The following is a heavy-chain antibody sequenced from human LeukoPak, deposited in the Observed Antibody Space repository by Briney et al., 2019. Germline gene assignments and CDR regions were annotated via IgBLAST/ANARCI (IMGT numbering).Heavy chain of an antibody. J-gene: IGHJ4*02. CDR1: GFTLGDYW. D-gene: IGHD3-10*01. CDR2: IKGDGSEQ. CDR3: AREGSLFQY. Sequence: PGESLSLSCTASGFTLGDYWMSWVRQAPGKGPEWVANIKGDGSEQNYVDSVNGRFTISRDNAKNSLYLHMNNLRAEDTAMYYCAREGSLFQYWGQGTLVTVS. V-gene: IGHV3-7*01.